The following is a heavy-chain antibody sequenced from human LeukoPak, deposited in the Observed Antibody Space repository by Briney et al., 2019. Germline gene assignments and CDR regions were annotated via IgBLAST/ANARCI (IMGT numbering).Heavy chain of an antibody. CDR2: IYPGDSDT. D-gene: IGHD2-2*01. CDR3: ARHLKGRSTSPFEY. CDR1: GYRFTSYW. J-gene: IGHJ4*02. Sequence: KNGESLKISCKGSGYRFTSYWIGWVRPMPGKGLEWMGIIYPGDSDTRYSPSFQGQVTISADKSIGTAYLQWSSLKASDTAMYYCARHLKGRSTSPFEYWGQGTLVTVSS. V-gene: IGHV5-51*01.